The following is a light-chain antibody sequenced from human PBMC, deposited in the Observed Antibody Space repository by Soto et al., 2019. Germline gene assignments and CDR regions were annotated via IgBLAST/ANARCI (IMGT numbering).Light chain of an antibody. Sequence: DIQMTQSPSTLSASVGDRVTITCRASQSISSWLAWYQQKPGKAPNLLIYDASSLESGVPSRFSGSVCGTDFPLTISSLRPDDVATYHCQQYCCNSPIFGGGTKVEIK. J-gene: IGKJ4*01. CDR3: QQYCCNSPI. V-gene: IGKV1-5*01. CDR2: DAS. CDR1: QSISSW.